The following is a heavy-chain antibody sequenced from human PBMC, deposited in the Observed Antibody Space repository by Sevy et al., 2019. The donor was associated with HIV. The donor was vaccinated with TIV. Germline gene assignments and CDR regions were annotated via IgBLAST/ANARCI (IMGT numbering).Heavy chain of an antibody. J-gene: IGHJ4*02. CDR1: GFTFSSYA. D-gene: IGHD6-19*01. Sequence: GGSLRLSCAASGFTFSSYAMSWVRQAPGKGLEWVSGISGIGGDTYDADSEKGRFTISRDNSKNTLFLQMNSLREEDTAVYFCARPGSGWFEFDSWGQGTLVTVSS. V-gene: IGHV3-23*01. CDR2: ISGIGGDT. CDR3: ARPGSGWFEFDS.